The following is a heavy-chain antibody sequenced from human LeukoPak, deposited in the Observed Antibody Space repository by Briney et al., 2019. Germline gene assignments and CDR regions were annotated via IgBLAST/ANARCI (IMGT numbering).Heavy chain of an antibody. D-gene: IGHD2-15*01. J-gene: IGHJ6*02. CDR1: GFTFSSYA. V-gene: IGHV3-23*01. CDR2: ISGSGGST. Sequence: PGGSLRLSCAASGFTFSSYAMSWVRQAPGKGLEWVSAISGSGGSTYYADSVKGRFTISRDNSKNTLYLQMNSLRAEDTAVYYCAKDTPLRYCSGGSCYEHPYYYYGMDVWGQGTTVTVSS. CDR3: AKDTPLRYCSGGSCYEHPYYYYGMDV.